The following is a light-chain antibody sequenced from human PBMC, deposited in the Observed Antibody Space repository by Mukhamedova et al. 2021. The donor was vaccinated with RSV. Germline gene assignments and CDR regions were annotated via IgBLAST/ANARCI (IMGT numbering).Light chain of an antibody. V-gene: IGLV2-11*01. CDR1: ISDVGGYNY. J-gene: IGLJ2*01. Sequence: GTISDVGGYNYVSWYQQHPGKAPKFMIYDVSKRPSGVPDRFSGSKSGNTASLTISGLQAEAEADYYCCSYAGSYTFVVSGGGTKL. CDR2: DVS. CDR3: CSYAGSYTFVV.